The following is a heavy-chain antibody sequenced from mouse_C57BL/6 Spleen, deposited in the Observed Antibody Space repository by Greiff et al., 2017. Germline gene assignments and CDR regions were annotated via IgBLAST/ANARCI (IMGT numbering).Heavy chain of an antibody. CDR3: ARSDYGSSRAWFAY. Sequence: EVQLQQSGPELVKPGASVKISCKASGYSFTGYYMNWVKQSPEKSLEWIGEINPSTGGTTYNQKFKAKATLTVDTSSSTAYMQLKSLTSEDSAVYYCARSDYGSSRAWFAYWGQGTLVTVSA. CDR2: INPSTGGT. J-gene: IGHJ3*01. CDR1: GYSFTGYY. V-gene: IGHV1-42*01. D-gene: IGHD1-1*01.